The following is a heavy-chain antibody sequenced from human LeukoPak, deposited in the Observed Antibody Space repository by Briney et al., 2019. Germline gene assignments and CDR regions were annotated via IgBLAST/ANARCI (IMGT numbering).Heavy chain of an antibody. J-gene: IGHJ4*02. Sequence: ASVKVSCKASGYTFTSYDINWVRQARGQGLEWMGWMNPNSGNTGYEQKFQGRVTMTRNTFISTAYMELSSLSSEDTAVYYCAREPIISSSIDYFDYWGQGTLVTVSS. CDR2: MNPNSGNT. V-gene: IGHV1-8*01. CDR1: GYTFTSYD. CDR3: AREPIISSSIDYFDY. D-gene: IGHD6-6*01.